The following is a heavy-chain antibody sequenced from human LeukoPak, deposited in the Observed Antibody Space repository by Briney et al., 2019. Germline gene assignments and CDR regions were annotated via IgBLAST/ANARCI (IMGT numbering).Heavy chain of an antibody. V-gene: IGHV1-2*02. CDR1: GYTFTAYY. D-gene: IGHD3-3*01. Sequence: ASVKVSCKASGYTFTAYYMHWVRQAPGQGLEWMGWMNPNSGATYYAQKFQGRISMTRDTSITTAYMELSGLISDDTAVYFCASGYGIWGAYHTSTGYFRHWGQGTLVTVSS. CDR2: MNPNSGAT. CDR3: ASGYGIWGAYHTSTGYFRH. J-gene: IGHJ1*01.